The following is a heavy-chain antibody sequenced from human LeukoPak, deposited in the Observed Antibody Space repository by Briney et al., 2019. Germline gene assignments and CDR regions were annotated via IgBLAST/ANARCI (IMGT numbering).Heavy chain of an antibody. Sequence: GGSLRLSCAASGFTFSSYAMSWVRQAPGKGLEWVSAISGSGGSTYYADSVKGRFTISRDNSKNTLYLQMNSLRAEDTAVYYCAKSLLWFGETYVFDYWGQGTLVTVFS. D-gene: IGHD3-10*01. CDR2: ISGSGGST. CDR3: AKSLLWFGETYVFDY. CDR1: GFTFSSYA. V-gene: IGHV3-23*01. J-gene: IGHJ4*02.